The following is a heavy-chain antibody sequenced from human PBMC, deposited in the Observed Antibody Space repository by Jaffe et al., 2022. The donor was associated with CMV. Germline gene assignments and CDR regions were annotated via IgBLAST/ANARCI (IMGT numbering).Heavy chain of an antibody. J-gene: IGHJ3*02. Sequence: QVQLQESGPGLVKPSETLSLTCTVSGGSVSSGSYYWSWIRQPPGKGLEWIGYIYYSGSTNYNPSLKSRVTISVDTSKNQFSLKLSSVTAADTAVYYCARVFRNVWFGESGLDAFDIWGQGTMVTVSS. D-gene: IGHD3-10*01. CDR2: IYYSGST. V-gene: IGHV4-61*01. CDR3: ARVFRNVWFGESGLDAFDI. CDR1: GGSVSSGSYY.